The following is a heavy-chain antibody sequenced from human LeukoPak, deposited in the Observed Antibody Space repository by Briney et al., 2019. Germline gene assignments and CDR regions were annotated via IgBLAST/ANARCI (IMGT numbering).Heavy chain of an antibody. CDR1: GFTVSSNY. V-gene: IGHV3-66*01. CDR2: IYSGGSS. CDR3: ARAGRSSGYDYYYGMDV. D-gene: IGHD3-22*01. J-gene: IGHJ6*02. Sequence: PGGSLRLSCAASGFTVSSNYMSWVRQAPGKGLEWVTVIYSGGSSYYADSVKGRFTISRDNSKNTLYLQMNSLRAEDTAVYYCARAGRSSGYDYYYGMDVWGQGTTVTVSS.